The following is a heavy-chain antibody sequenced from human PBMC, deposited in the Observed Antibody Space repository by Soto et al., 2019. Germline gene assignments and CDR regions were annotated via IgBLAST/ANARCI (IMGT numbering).Heavy chain of an antibody. J-gene: IGHJ4*02. CDR3: AKSSGYFGSGN. D-gene: IGHD3-10*01. V-gene: IGHV3-23*01. CDR2: ISTSGGST. Sequence: EVQLLESGGGLVQPGGSLRLSCAASGFTFRNYAMNWVRQAPGKGLEWVSGISTSGGSTYYADSVKGRFTISRDNSKNTLYLQMNSLRVEDTAVYYCAKSSGYFGSGNWVQGTPVTVSS. CDR1: GFTFRNYA.